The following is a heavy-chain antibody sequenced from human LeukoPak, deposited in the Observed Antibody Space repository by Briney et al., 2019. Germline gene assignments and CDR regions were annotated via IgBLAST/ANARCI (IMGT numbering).Heavy chain of an antibody. CDR2: ISSSSSYI. D-gene: IGHD6-13*01. J-gene: IGHJ4*02. CDR1: GGTFSSYS. Sequence: SCKASGGTFSSYSMNWVRQAPGKGLEWVSSISSSSSYIYYADSVKGRFTISRDNAKNSLYLQMNSLRAEDTAVYYCARDLTAAAGDYWGQGTLVTVSS. CDR3: ARDLTAAAGDY. V-gene: IGHV3-21*01.